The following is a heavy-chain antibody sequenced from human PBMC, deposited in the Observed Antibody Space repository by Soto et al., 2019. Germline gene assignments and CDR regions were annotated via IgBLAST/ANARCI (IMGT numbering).Heavy chain of an antibody. V-gene: IGHV1-3*01. J-gene: IGHJ4*02. Sequence: ASVKVSCKASGYTFTSYAMHWVLQAPGQRLEWMGWINAGNGNTKYSQKFQGRVTITSDTSASTAYMELSSLRSEDTAVYYCGRHPGSGLDYWGKRTLVTVSS. CDR2: INAGNGNT. CDR3: GRHPGSGLDY. D-gene: IGHD6-19*01. CDR1: GYTFTSYA.